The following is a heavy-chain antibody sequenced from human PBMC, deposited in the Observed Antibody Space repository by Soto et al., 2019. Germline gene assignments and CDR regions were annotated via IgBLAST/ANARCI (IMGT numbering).Heavy chain of an antibody. CDR2: ISSEGRNK. V-gene: IGHV3-30*14. D-gene: IGHD2-21*01. CDR1: GFDFSRFH. J-gene: IGHJ3*02. Sequence: QVELVESGGGVVQPGRALRLSCATSGFDFSRFHFHWVRQAPGKGLEWVSFISSEGRNKYYADSVKGRFSISRDNSKNTVYLQMSSLRPNDTAVYRCARDGGDSTGGAFDIWGQGTTVNISS. CDR3: ARDGGDSTGGAFDI.